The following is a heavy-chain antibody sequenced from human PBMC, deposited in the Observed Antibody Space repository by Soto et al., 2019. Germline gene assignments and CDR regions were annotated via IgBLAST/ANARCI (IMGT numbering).Heavy chain of an antibody. D-gene: IGHD3-22*01. CDR2: IKSKIDGGTT. CDR3: TTDSHFTMKLVRFDY. CDR1: DFTFTTAW. J-gene: IGHJ4*01. V-gene: IGHV3-15*07. Sequence: PVWSLRLSWASSDFTFTTAWRNWVLKTPFKLLEWVGRIKSKIDGGTTDFAAPVKGRFAISRDDSRNMVYFQMNSLEIEDTAVYYCTTDSHFTMKLVRFDYWGLGTLVTVSS.